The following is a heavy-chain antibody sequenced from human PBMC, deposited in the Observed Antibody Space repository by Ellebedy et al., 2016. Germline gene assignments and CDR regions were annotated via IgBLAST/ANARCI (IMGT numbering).Heavy chain of an antibody. J-gene: IGHJ4*02. D-gene: IGHD3-10*01. CDR3: ARDSGLLWFGEVLPPGFTFDY. CDR2: ISTYNGNT. CDR1: GYTFTNYG. Sequence: ASVKVSCKASGYTFTNYGISWVRQAPGQGLEWMGWISTYNGNTNYAQKVQGRVTMTTDPSKSTVYMELRRLRSDDTAVYYCARDSGLLWFGEVLPPGFTFDYWGQGTLVTVSS. V-gene: IGHV1-18*01.